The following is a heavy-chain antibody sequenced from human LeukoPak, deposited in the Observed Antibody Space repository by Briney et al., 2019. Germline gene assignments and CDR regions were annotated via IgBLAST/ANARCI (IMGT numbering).Heavy chain of an antibody. D-gene: IGHD6-13*01. CDR2: ISYDGGNE. CDR1: GFTFSSYA. V-gene: IGHV3-30-3*01. J-gene: IGHJ3*02. Sequence: GGSLRLSCAASGFTFSSYAMHWVRQAPGKGLEWVAVISYDGGNEYYTDSVKGRFTISRDNSKNTLYLQMNGLRAEDTAVYYCAGSRIAAATGAFDIWGQGTMVTVSS. CDR3: AGSRIAAATGAFDI.